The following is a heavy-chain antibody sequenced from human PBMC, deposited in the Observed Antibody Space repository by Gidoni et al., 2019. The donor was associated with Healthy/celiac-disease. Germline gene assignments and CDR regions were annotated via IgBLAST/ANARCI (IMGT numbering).Heavy chain of an antibody. Sequence: QVQLQQWGAGLLKPSETLSLTCAVDGGSFSGYYWSWIRQPPGKGLEWIGEINHSGSTNYNPSLKSRVTISVDTSKYQFSLKLSSVTAADTAVYYCARASTYSSGWYGAFDIWGQGTMVTVSS. CDR1: GGSFSGYY. CDR2: INHSGST. CDR3: ARASTYSSGWYGAFDI. D-gene: IGHD6-19*01. V-gene: IGHV4-34*01. J-gene: IGHJ3*02.